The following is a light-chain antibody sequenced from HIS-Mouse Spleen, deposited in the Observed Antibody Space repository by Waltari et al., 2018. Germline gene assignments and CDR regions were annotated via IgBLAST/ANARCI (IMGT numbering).Light chain of an antibody. Sequence: QSALTQPASVSGSPGQSITISCTGTSSDVGSYNLVSWYQQHPGKAPKCMIYEGSKRPSGVSNRFSGFKSGNTASLTISGLQAEDEADYYCCSYAGSSTLVFGGGTKLTVL. CDR3: CSYAGSSTLV. CDR2: EGS. V-gene: IGLV2-23*01. CDR1: SSDVGSYNL. J-gene: IGLJ2*01.